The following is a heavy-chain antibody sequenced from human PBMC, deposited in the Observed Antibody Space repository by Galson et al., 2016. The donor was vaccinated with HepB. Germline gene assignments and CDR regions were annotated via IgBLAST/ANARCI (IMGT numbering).Heavy chain of an antibody. V-gene: IGHV3-73*01. J-gene: IGHJ3*02. CDR2: IKKKADRYAT. CDR1: GFSFSDST. Sequence: SLRLSCAASGFSFSDSTMHWVRQASGKGLEWIGRIKKKADRYATTYAASVKGRFTISRDDSENTAYLQVNSLKTEDTAVYYCAGRRDGSGDGFDIWDQGTMVTVTS. D-gene: IGHD5-24*01. CDR3: AGRRDGSGDGFDI.